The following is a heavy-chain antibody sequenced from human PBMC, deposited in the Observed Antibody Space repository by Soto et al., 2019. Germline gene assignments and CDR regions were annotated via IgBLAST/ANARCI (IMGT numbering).Heavy chain of an antibody. V-gene: IGHV6-1*01. J-gene: IGHJ5*02. D-gene: IGHD6-13*01. Sequence: SQTLSLTCDISGDSVSSNSAAWNWIRQSPSRGLEWRGRTYYRSKWYNDYAVSVRGRITINPDTSKNQFYLQLKSVNPDDTAVYYCARGRAAGRWDWLDHWGQGTQVTVSS. CDR1: GDSVSSNSAA. CDR2: TYYRSKWYN. CDR3: ARGRAAGRWDWLDH.